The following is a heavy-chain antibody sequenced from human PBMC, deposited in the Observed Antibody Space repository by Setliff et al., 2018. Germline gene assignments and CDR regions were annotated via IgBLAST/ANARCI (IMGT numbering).Heavy chain of an antibody. CDR1: ALTFSNYG. D-gene: IGHD3-9*01. J-gene: IGHJ4*02. CDR3: AKVDQFDLEGLDY. Sequence: GGSLRLSCAASALTFSNYGIHWVRQAPGKGLEWVAFIRNDGTEKFHADPVKGRFTVSRDNSKNTVFLQMNSLTTDDTAVYYCAKVDQFDLEGLDYWGQGALVTAPQ. V-gene: IGHV3-30*02. CDR2: IRNDGTEK.